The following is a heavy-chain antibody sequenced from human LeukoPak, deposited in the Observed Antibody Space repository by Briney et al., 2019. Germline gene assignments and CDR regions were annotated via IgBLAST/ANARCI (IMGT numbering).Heavy chain of an antibody. D-gene: IGHD3-9*01. CDR2: ISGSGENT. J-gene: IGHJ4*02. V-gene: IGHV3-23*01. CDR1: GFTFNTYA. CDR3: AKGSVNYDILTGSYFDY. Sequence: GGSLRLSCAASGFTFNTYAMHWVRQAPGKGLEWVSSISGSGENTYYADSVKGRFTISRDNSKNTLSLQMNSLRAEDTAVYYCAKGSVNYDILTGSYFDYWGQGTLVTVSS.